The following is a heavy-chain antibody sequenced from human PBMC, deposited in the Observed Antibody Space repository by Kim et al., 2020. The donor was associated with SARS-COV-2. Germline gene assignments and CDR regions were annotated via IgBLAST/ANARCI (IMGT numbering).Heavy chain of an antibody. V-gene: IGHV4-4*07. Sequence: SETLSLTCTVSGGSISSYYWSWIRQPAGKGLEWIGRIYTSGSTNYNPSLKSRVTMSVDTSKNQFSLKLSSVTAADTAVYYCARAIREKSAKYSSSSGGLYYYYYYMDVWGKGTTVTVSS. CDR2: IYTSGST. CDR3: ARAIREKSAKYSSSSGGLYYYYYYMDV. J-gene: IGHJ6*03. CDR1: GGSISSYY. D-gene: IGHD6-6*01.